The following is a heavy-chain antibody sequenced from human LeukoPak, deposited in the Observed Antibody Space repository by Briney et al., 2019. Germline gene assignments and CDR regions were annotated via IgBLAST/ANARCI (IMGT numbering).Heavy chain of an antibody. V-gene: IGHV1-69*08. Sequence: ASVKVSCKASGGTLNSHTFSWLRQAPGQGLEWMGRITPIIDSAKYAQNFQDRVSITADKSTSTVYLELSSLRSEDTAVYFCARVNLRGSQYNWFDPWGQGTLVTVSS. J-gene: IGHJ5*02. CDR2: ITPIIDSA. D-gene: IGHD1-26*01. CDR3: ARVNLRGSQYNWFDP. CDR1: GGTLNSHT.